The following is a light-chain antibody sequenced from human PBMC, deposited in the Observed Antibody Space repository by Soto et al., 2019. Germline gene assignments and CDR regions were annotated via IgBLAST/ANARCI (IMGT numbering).Light chain of an antibody. CDR2: AAS. V-gene: IGKV1-39*01. Sequence: DIQMSQSPSSLSASVGDRVTITCRDAESISRHLNWYQQKLGRAPDLLIYAASTLQNGVPSRFTGSGAGTEFTRPITGLQLEDVATDYCQQDYSTLATFGQGTRLEIK. CDR3: QQDYSTLAT. CDR1: ESISRH. J-gene: IGKJ5*01.